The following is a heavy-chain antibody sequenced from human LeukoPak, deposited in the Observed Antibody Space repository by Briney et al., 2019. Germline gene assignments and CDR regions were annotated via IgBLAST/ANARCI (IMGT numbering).Heavy chain of an antibody. D-gene: IGHD6-6*01. CDR2: ISGSGGST. CDR1: GFTFSSYA. V-gene: IGHV3-23*01. J-gene: IGHJ4*02. Sequence: GGSLRLSCAASGFTFSSYAMSWVRQAPGKGLEWVSAISGSGGSTYYADSVKGRFTISRDNSKNTLYLQMNSLRAEDTAVYYCAKDGSWQLVQLIDYWGQGTLVTVSS. CDR3: AKDGSWQLVQLIDY.